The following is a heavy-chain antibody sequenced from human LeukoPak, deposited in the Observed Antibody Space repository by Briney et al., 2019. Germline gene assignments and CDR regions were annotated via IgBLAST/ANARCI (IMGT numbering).Heavy chain of an antibody. CDR2: ISAYNGNT. J-gene: IGHJ6*03. CDR1: GGTFSSYA. D-gene: IGHD6-6*01. V-gene: IGHV1-18*01. Sequence: ASVKVSCKASGGTFSSYAISWVRQAPGQGLEWMGWISAYNGNTNYAQKLQGRVTMTTDTSTSTAYMELRSLRSDDTAVYYCARCIAARGYYMDVWGKGTTVTVSS. CDR3: ARCIAARGYYMDV.